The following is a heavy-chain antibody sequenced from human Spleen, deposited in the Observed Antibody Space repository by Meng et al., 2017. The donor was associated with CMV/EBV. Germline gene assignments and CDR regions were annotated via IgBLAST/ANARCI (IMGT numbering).Heavy chain of an antibody. V-gene: IGHV1-69*05. Sequence: CKASGGTFSSYTLSWLRQAPGHGLEWMGGIVPIFDTVNYAQNFQGRVTITTDESTSTAYMHLSSLRSEDTAMYFCAREGRAARRFDFWGQGTLVTVSS. CDR3: AREGRAARRFDF. D-gene: IGHD6-6*01. CDR1: GGTFSSYT. J-gene: IGHJ4*02. CDR2: IVPIFDTV.